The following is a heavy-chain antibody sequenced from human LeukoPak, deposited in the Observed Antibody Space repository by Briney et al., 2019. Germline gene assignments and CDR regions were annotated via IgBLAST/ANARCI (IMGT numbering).Heavy chain of an antibody. V-gene: IGHV1-2*02. CDR3: ARTTTLTSLFDY. J-gene: IGHJ4*02. CDR2: INPNSGGT. Sequence: ASVKVSCKASGYTFTDSYMYWVRLAPGQGLEWQGWINPNSGGTKYAQKFQGRVTMTRDTSINTAYMELSSLRFDDTAIYYCARTTTLTSLFDYWGQGTLVTVSS. D-gene: IGHD4-11*01. CDR1: GYTFTDSY.